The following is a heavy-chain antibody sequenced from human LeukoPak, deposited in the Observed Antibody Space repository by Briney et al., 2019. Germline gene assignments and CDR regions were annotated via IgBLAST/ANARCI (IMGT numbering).Heavy chain of an antibody. CDR1: GFTVSSNY. Sequence: PGGSLRLSCAASGFTVSSNYMSWVRQAPGKGLEWVSVIYSGGSTYYADSVKGRFTISRDNSKNTLYLQMNSLRAEDTAVYYCARYPPAGTAMGDYFDYWGQGTLVTVSS. J-gene: IGHJ4*02. CDR3: ARYPPAGTAMGDYFDY. CDR2: IYSGGST. D-gene: IGHD5-18*01. V-gene: IGHV3-53*01.